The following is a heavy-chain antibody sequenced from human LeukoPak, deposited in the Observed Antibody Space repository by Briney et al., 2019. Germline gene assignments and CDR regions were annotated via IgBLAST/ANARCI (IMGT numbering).Heavy chain of an antibody. CDR2: IRYDGSNK. CDR1: GFTFSSYG. Sequence: GGSLRLSCAASGFTFSSYGMHWVRQAPGKGLEWVAFIRYDGSNKYYADSVKGRFTISRDNSKNTLYLQMNSLRAEDTAVYYCAKDPGGGDWWYFDYWGQGALVTVSP. D-gene: IGHD2-21*02. J-gene: IGHJ4*02. V-gene: IGHV3-30*02. CDR3: AKDPGGGDWWYFDY.